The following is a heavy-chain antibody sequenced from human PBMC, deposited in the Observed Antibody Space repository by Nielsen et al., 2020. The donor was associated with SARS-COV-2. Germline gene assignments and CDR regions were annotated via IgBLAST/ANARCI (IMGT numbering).Heavy chain of an antibody. CDR3: ARELQVVPAAVDY. CDR2: IWYDGSNK. J-gene: IGHJ4*02. CDR1: GFTFSSYG. D-gene: IGHD2-2*01. V-gene: IGHV3-33*08. Sequence: GGSLRLSCAASGFTFSSYGMHWVRQAPGKGLEWVAVIWYDGSNKYYADSVKGRFTISRDNSKNTLYLQMNSLRAEDTAVYYCARELQVVPAAVDYWGQGTLVTVSS.